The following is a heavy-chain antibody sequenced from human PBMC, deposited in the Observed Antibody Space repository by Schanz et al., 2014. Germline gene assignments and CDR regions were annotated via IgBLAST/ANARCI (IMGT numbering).Heavy chain of an antibody. Sequence: EVQLLESGGTVVQPGGSLRVSCAASGFVFRTFAMYWVRQAPGKGLEWVSRMIGSGSSVFYADSVKGRFTISRDNARNSLYLQLNSLRVEDSGVYFCAQTRGTFMVPIDNWGQGVRVIVSS. D-gene: IGHD3-3*02. CDR3: AQTRGTFMVPIDN. V-gene: IGHV3-23*01. CDR2: MIGSGSSV. CDR1: GFVFRTFA. J-gene: IGHJ4*02.